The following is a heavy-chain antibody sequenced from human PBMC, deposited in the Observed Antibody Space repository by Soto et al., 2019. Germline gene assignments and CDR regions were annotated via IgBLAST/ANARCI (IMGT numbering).Heavy chain of an antibody. Sequence: PVGSLRLSCAASGFTFDDYAMHWVRQAPGKGLEWVSGISWNSGSIGYADSVKGRFTIFRDNAKNSLYLQMNSLRAEDTALYYCAKDKRRDGYNFQGSLDYWGQGTLVTVSS. J-gene: IGHJ4*02. CDR1: GFTFDDYA. CDR3: AKDKRRDGYNFQGSLDY. V-gene: IGHV3-9*01. CDR2: ISWNSGSI. D-gene: IGHD5-12*01.